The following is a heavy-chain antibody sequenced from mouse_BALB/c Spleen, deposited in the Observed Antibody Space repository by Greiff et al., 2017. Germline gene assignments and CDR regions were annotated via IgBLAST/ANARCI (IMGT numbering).Heavy chain of an antibody. D-gene: IGHD2-3*01. CDR2: ISNGGGST. J-gene: IGHJ1*01. CDR1: GFTFSSYT. V-gene: IGHV5-12-2*01. CDR3: ARHDGYYWYFEV. Sequence: EVMLVESGGGLVQPGGSLKLSCAASGFTFSSYTMSWVRQTPEKRLEWVAYISNGGGSTYYPDTVKGRFTISRDNAKNTLYLQMSSLKSEDTAMYYCARHDGYYWYFEVWGAGTTVTVSS.